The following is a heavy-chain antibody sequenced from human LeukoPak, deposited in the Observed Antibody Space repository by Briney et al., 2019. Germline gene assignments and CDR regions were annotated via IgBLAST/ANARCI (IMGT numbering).Heavy chain of an antibody. J-gene: IGHJ4*02. CDR2: IYYSGST. CDR1: GGSISSSSYY. Sequence: SETLSLTCTVSGGSISSSSYYWGWIRQPPGKGLEWIGSIYYSGSTYYNPSLKSRVTISVDTSKNQFSLKLSSVTAADTAVYYCARERVYHFDYWGQGTLVTVSS. V-gene: IGHV4-39*02. CDR3: ARERVYHFDY. D-gene: IGHD6-6*01.